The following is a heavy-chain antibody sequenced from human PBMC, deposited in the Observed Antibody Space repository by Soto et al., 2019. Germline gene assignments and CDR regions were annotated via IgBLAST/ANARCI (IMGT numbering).Heavy chain of an antibody. J-gene: IGHJ4*02. Sequence: QVQLVESGGGVVQPGRSLRLSCAASGFTFSSYAMHWVRQAPGKGLEWVAVKSYDGSNKYYADSVKGRFTISRDNSKNTRYLQMNGLRAEDTAVYYCARDQEEYSSSSYFDYWGQGTLVTVSS. CDR2: KSYDGSNK. D-gene: IGHD6-6*01. V-gene: IGHV3-30-3*01. CDR1: GFTFSSYA. CDR3: ARDQEEYSSSSYFDY.